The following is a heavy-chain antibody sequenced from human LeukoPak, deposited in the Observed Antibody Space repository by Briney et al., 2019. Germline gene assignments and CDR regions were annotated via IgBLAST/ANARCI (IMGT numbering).Heavy chain of an antibody. J-gene: IGHJ4*02. CDR3: ARSLPYGTTWYGRSDF. CDR2: IKQDGSEI. D-gene: IGHD6-13*01. V-gene: IGHV3-7*03. Sequence: GGSLRLSCVASGFTFSSNWMSWVRQAPGKGLEWVANIKQDGSEIYYVDSVKGRFTISRDNAMNSLYLQMNSLRAEDTAIYYCARSLPYGTTWYGRSDFWGQGTLVTVSS. CDR1: GFTFSSNW.